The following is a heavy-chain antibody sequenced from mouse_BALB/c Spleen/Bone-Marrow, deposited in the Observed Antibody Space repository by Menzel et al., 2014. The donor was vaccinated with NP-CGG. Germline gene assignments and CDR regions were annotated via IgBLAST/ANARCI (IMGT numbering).Heavy chain of an antibody. CDR2: IWAGGST. Sequence: VKLVESGPGLVTPSQSLFITCTVSGLSLTTYRLYWVRQPPGKGLEWLGVIWAGGSTNYILALMSRLSISKDNSKSHVFLKMNSLQTDDTAMYYCARAFDYWGQGSTLAVSS. J-gene: IGHJ2*01. CDR1: GLSLTTYR. V-gene: IGHV2-9*02. CDR3: ARAFDY.